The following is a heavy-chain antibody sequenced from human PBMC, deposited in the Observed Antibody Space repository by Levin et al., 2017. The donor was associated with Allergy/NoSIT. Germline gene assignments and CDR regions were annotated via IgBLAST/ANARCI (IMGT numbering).Heavy chain of an antibody. V-gene: IGHV3-30*04. CDR2: ISYDGNNQ. Sequence: AGGSLRLSCVASRFTFSSYAIHWVRRAPGKGLEWVAVISYDGNNQYYAGSVKGRFTISRDNSKNTVYPQMTSLKADDTAVYYCVRDGGVYAVAAPYYYHGMDVWGLGTTVTVSS. CDR3: VRDGGVYAVAAPYYYHGMDV. J-gene: IGHJ6*02. CDR1: RFTFSSYA. D-gene: IGHD6-19*01.